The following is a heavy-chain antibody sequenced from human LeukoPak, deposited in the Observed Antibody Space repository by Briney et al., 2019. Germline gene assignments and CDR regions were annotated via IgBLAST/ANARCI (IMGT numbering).Heavy chain of an antibody. Sequence: SETLSLTCAVYGGSFSGYYWSWVRQPPGKGLEWIGEINHSGSTYYNASLKSRVTISVDMSKNQFSLKLSSLTAADTAVYYCARHKYSTGWPPEGAFDIWGQGTMVTVST. CDR3: ARHKYSTGWPPEGAFDI. CDR2: INHSGST. J-gene: IGHJ3*02. CDR1: GGSFSGYY. V-gene: IGHV4-34*01. D-gene: IGHD6-19*01.